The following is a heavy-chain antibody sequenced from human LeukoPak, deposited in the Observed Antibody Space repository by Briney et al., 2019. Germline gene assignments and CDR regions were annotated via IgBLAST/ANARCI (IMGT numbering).Heavy chain of an antibody. V-gene: IGHV1-2*06. CDR1: GYTFTGYY. CDR3: AAPGYCSGGSCYPNWFDP. D-gene: IGHD2-15*01. Sequence: GASEKVSCKASGYTFTGYYMHWVRQAPGQGLEWMGRINPNSGGTNYAQKFQGRVTMTRDTSISTAYMELSRLRSDDTAVYYCAAPGYCSGGSCYPNWFDPWGQGTLVTVSS. J-gene: IGHJ5*02. CDR2: INPNSGGT.